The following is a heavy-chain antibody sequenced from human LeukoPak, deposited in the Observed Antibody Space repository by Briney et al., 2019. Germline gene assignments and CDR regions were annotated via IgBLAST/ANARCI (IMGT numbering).Heavy chain of an antibody. V-gene: IGHV2-5*01. CDR3: ARILQKQPGSNYYYYYMDV. D-gene: IGHD6-13*01. J-gene: IGHJ6*03. CDR2: IYWNDDK. Sequence: SGPTLVKPTQTLTLTCTFSGFSLSTSGVGVGWIRQPPGEALEWLALIYWNDDKRYSPSLKSRLTITKDTSKNQVVLTMTNMDPVDTATYYCARILQKQPGSNYYYYYMDVWGKGTTVSVSS. CDR1: GFSLSTSGVG.